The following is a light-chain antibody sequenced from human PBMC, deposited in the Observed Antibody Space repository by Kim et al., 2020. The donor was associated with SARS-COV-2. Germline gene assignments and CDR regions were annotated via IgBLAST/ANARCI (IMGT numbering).Light chain of an antibody. Sequence: DIQMTQSPATLSASVGDRVTITCRASQSLGRWLAWYQQRPGKAPKLLIYKAFTLESGVPSRFSGGGSGTELTLTISSLEPDDSATYYCQQYKTYPWTFGQGTKVEIK. CDR2: KAF. J-gene: IGKJ1*01. CDR3: QQYKTYPWT. V-gene: IGKV1-5*03. CDR1: QSLGRW.